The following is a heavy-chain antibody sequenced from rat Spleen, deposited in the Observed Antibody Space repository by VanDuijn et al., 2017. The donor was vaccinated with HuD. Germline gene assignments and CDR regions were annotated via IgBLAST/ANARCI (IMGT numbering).Heavy chain of an antibody. V-gene: IGHV5-35*01. D-gene: IGHD1-11*01. J-gene: IGHJ4*01. CDR2: INPDGSST. Sequence: EVQLVESGGGLVQPGSPLKLSCAASGFTFSSNWLNWIRQAPGKGLEWVATINPDGSSTYYPDTVKGRFVFSKDNAKNTGYLQMNNLRSEDTAMYYCARTRDTTEGIVSSAYVMEAWGQGASVTVSS. CDR1: GFTFSSNW. CDR3: ARTRDTTEGIVSSAYVMEA.